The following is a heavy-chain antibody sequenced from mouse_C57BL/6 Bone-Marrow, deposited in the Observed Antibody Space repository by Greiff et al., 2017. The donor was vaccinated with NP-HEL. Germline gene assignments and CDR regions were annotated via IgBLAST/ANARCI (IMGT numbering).Heavy chain of an antibody. CDR1: GYTFTDYN. J-gene: IGHJ3*01. Sequence: EVKLMESGPELVKPGASVKMSCKASGYTFTDYNMHWVKQSHGKSLEWIGYINPNSGGTSYNQKFKGKATLTVNKSSSTAYMELRSLTSEDSAVYYCARGGYDSHWGQGTLVTVSA. V-gene: IGHV1-22*01. CDR3: ARGGYDSH. CDR2: INPNSGGT. D-gene: IGHD2-4*01.